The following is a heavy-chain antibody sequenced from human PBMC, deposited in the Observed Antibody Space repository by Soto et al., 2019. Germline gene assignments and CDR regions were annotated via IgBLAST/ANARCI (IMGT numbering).Heavy chain of an antibody. D-gene: IGHD3-3*01. Sequence: TLSLTCTVSGGSISSGDYYWSWIRQPPGKGLEWIGYIYYSGSTYYNPSLKSRVTISVDTSKNQFSLKLSSVTAADTAVYYCARDNILGILYGGMDVWGQGTTVTVSS. V-gene: IGHV4-30-4*01. CDR3: ARDNILGILYGGMDV. CDR2: IYYSGST. CDR1: GGSISSGDYY. J-gene: IGHJ6*02.